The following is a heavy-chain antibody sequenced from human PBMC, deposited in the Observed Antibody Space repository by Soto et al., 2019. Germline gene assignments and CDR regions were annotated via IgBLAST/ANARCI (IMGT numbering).Heavy chain of an antibody. D-gene: IGHD3-22*01. J-gene: IGHJ4*02. CDR2: ISYDGINK. CDR1: GFTFSSYA. CDR3: AVSYYYDSSGYSYYFDY. Sequence: QVQLVESGGGVVQPGRSLRLSCAASGFTFSSYAMQWVRQAPGKGLEWVAVISYDGINKYYADSVKGRFIISRDNSKNTLYLQKNSLRAEDTAVYYCAVSYYYDSSGYSYYFDYWGQGTLVTVSS. V-gene: IGHV3-30-3*01.